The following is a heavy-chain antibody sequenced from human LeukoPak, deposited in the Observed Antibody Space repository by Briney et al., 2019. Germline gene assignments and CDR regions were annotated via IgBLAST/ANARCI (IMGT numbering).Heavy chain of an antibody. CDR1: GFTFSSYG. D-gene: IGHD5-18*01. CDR3: ARDSVAAMVRLAFDI. J-gene: IGHJ3*02. Sequence: PGGSLRLSCAASGFTFSSYGMHWVRQAPGKGLEWVAFIRYDGSNKYYADSVKGRFTISRDNAKNSLYLQMNSLRAEDTAVYYCARDSVAAMVRLAFDIWGQGTMVTVSS. CDR2: IRYDGSNK. V-gene: IGHV3-30*02.